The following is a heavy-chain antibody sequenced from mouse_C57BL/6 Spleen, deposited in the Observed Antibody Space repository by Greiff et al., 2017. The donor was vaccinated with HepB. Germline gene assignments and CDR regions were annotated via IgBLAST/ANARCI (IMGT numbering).Heavy chain of an antibody. D-gene: IGHD3-3*01. V-gene: IGHV1-54*01. CDR3: ARGGDHFDY. Sequence: QVQLQQSGAELVRPGPSVKVSCKASGYAFTNYLIEWVKQRPGQGLEWIGVINPGSGGTNYNEKFKGKATLTADKSSSTAYMQLSSLTSEDSAVYFCARGGDHFDYWGQGTTLTVSS. J-gene: IGHJ2*01. CDR2: INPGSGGT. CDR1: GYAFTNYL.